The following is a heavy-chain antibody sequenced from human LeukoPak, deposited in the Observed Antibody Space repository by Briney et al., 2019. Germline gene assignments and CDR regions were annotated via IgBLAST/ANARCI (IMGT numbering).Heavy chain of an antibody. Sequence: PGGSLRLSCAASGFTFSHYGMHWVRQAPGKGLEWVAFTRSDGGDKYYADSVKGRFTISRDNSKNSLYLEMKSPRTEDTAVYFCAKDGGQWQFDSWGQGTLVTVSS. CDR3: AKDGGQWQFDS. J-gene: IGHJ4*02. D-gene: IGHD6-19*01. CDR2: TRSDGGDK. CDR1: GFTFSHYG. V-gene: IGHV3-30*02.